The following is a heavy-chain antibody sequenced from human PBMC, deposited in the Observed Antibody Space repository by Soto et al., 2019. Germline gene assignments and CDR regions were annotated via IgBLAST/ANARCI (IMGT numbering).Heavy chain of an antibody. CDR1: GYTFTRYG. D-gene: IGHD2-8*01. J-gene: IGHJ6*02. V-gene: IGHV1-18*01. CDR2: ISGYNGDT. Sequence: QGHLVQSGGEVKKPGASVKVSCKASGYTFTRYGISWVRQAPGQGLEWMGWISGYNGDTNYAQNVQGRVSMTIDTSTSTAYMELRSLTSDDTAVYYCAKNGQPPYYYCGLDVWGQGTTVTVSS. CDR3: AKNGQPPYYYCGLDV.